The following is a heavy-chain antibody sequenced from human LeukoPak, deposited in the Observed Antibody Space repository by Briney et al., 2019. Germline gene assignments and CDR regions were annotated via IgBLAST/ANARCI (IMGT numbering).Heavy chain of an antibody. CDR2: IYTSGSM. J-gene: IGHJ4*02. CDR3: TKGRGI. V-gene: IGHV4-61*09. CDR1: GGSISSGSYD. D-gene: IGHD3-10*01. Sequence: PSQTLSLTCTVSGGSISSGSYDWYWIRQLAGKGLEWIGHIYTSGSMNYNPSLKSRVTISVDTSKNQFSLKLTSVTAADTAVYYCTKGRGIWGQGTLVTVSS.